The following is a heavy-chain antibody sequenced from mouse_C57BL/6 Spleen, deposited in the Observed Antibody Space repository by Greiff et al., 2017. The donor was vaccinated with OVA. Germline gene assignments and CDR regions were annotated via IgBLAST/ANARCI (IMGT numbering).Heavy chain of an antibody. J-gene: IGHJ2*01. Sequence: QVQLKQSGPELVKPGASVKISCKASGYAFSSSWMNWVKQRPGKGLEWIGRIYPGDGDTNYNGKFKGKATLTADKSSSTAYMQLSSLTSEDSAVYFCARSLFYYGNYEGYFDYWGQGTTLTVSS. CDR1: GYAFSSSW. V-gene: IGHV1-82*01. CDR2: IYPGDGDT. D-gene: IGHD2-1*01. CDR3: ARSLFYYGNYEGYFDY.